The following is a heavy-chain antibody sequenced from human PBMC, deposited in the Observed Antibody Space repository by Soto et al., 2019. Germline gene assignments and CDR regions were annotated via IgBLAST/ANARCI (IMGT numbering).Heavy chain of an antibody. V-gene: IGHV4-39*01. CDR2: IYYSGST. CDR1: GCSISSSSYY. J-gene: IGHJ4*02. CDR3: ARPLYSSGWYYFDY. D-gene: IGHD6-19*01. Sequence: SETLSLTCTVSGCSISSSSYYWCWILQPPGKGLEWIGSIYYSGSTYYNPSLKSRVTISVDTSKNQFSLKLSSVTAADTAVYYCARPLYSSGWYYFDYWGQGTLVTVSS.